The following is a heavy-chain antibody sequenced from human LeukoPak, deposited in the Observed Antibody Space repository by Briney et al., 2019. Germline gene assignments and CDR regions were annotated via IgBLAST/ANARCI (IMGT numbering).Heavy chain of an antibody. CDR1: GDSISSSSYY. V-gene: IGHV4-39*01. CDR2: NYYSGSP. CDR3: ARRPVAAAGTVWFHL. D-gene: IGHD6-13*01. J-gene: IGHJ5*02. Sequence: SETLSLTCTVSGDSISSSSYYWGWIRQPPGKGLEWIGSNYYSGSPYYNRPRKSRVSIPVDTSKNQFSPKLSSVAAADTAVYYCARRPVAAAGTVWFHLGGEGTLVTVST.